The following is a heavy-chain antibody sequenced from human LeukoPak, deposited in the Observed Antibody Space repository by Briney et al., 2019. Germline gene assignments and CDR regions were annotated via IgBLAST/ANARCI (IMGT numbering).Heavy chain of an antibody. J-gene: IGHJ2*01. V-gene: IGHV3-30*02. D-gene: IGHD3-16*01. CDR1: GFTFSSYG. CDR3: AKDGGWMDPSVLYWYFDL. Sequence: PGGSLRLSCAASGFTFSSYGMNWVRQAPGKGLEWVAFIRYDGSIKYSADSVKGRSTISRDNSKNTLFLQMNSLRAEDTAVYYCAKDGGWMDPSVLYWYFDLWGRDTLVTVSS. CDR2: IRYDGSIK.